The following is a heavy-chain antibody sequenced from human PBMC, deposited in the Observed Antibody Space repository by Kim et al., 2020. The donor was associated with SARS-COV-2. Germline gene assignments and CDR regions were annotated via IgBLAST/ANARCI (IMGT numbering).Heavy chain of an antibody. CDR2: KTDGGTT. V-gene: IGHV3-15*01. CDR3: TTAGAL. Sequence: KTDGGTTDHAAPVKGRFTISRDDSKNTLYLQMNSLKTEDTAVYYCTTAGALWGQGTLVTVSS. D-gene: IGHD1-26*01. J-gene: IGHJ4*02.